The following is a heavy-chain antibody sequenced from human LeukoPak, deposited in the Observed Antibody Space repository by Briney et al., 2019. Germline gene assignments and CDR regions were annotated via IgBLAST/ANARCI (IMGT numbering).Heavy chain of an antibody. V-gene: IGHV3-7*05. D-gene: IGHD2-2*02. CDR1: GFTFSTYW. CDR2: IKHDGSEI. J-gene: IGHJ5*02. CDR3: AGGYCSSTSCYKNWFDP. Sequence: PGGSLRLSCAASGFTFSTYWMNWVRQAPGKGLEWVANIKHDGSEINYMDSVKGRFTISRDNAKNSLYLQMNSLRTEDTAVYYCAGGYCSSTSCYKNWFDPWGQGTLVTVSS.